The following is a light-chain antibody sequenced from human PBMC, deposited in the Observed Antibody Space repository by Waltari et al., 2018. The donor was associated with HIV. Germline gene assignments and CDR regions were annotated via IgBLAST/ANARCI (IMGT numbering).Light chain of an antibody. V-gene: IGLV2-8*01. Sequence: QSALTQPPSASGSPGQSVTISCTGTRSAVGAYNYVSWFQQHPGKAPKLMIYDVTKRPSGVPDRFSGSKSGNTASLTVSGLQAEDEADYYCASHAGSKDVFGGGTRLTVL. CDR1: RSAVGAYNY. CDR3: ASHAGSKDV. CDR2: DVT. J-gene: IGLJ2*01.